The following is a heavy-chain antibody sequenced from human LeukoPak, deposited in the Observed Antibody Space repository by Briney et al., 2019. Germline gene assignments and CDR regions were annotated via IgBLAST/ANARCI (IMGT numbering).Heavy chain of an antibody. V-gene: IGHV3-30-3*01. J-gene: IGHJ4*02. CDR2: ISYDGGNK. CDR1: GFTFSSYA. Sequence: GRSLRLSCAASGFTFSSYAMHWVRQAPGKGLEWVAVISYDGGNKYYADSVKGRFTISRDNSKNTLYLQMNSLRAEDTAVYYCARDPVSVGLRINSDYWGQGTLVTVSS. D-gene: IGHD3-3*01. CDR3: ARDPVSVGLRINSDY.